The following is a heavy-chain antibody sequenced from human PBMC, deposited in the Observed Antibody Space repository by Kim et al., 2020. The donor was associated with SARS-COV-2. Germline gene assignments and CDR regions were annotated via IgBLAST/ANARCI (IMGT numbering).Heavy chain of an antibody. CDR3: AKEETAKIVGATTGR. J-gene: IGHJ4*02. V-gene: IGHV3-23*01. D-gene: IGHD1-26*01. Sequence: DSVKGRFTISRDNSKNTLYLQMNSLRAEDTAVYYCAKEETAKIVGATTGRWGQGTLVTVSS.